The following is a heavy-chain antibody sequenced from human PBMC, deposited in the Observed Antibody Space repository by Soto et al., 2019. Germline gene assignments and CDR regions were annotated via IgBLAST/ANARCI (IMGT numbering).Heavy chain of an antibody. Sequence: ESGGGLVKPGGSLRLSCAASGFTFRSFTMNWVRQAPGKGLEWVSTISSNSAYIYYTDALRGRFTISRDNAKNSLHLQMNSLRAEDTAVYYCTIDASRDSSARGWFDPWGPGTLVTVSS. J-gene: IGHJ5*02. CDR1: GFTFRSFT. V-gene: IGHV3-21*01. CDR2: ISSNSAYI. D-gene: IGHD6-13*01. CDR3: TIDASRDSSARGWFDP.